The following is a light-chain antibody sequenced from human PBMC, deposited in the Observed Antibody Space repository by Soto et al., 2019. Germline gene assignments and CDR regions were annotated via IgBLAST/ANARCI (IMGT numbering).Light chain of an antibody. CDR1: SSNIGAGYD. J-gene: IGLJ1*01. Sequence: QSALRRPRSVSGAPWQRVTISCTGSSSNIGAGYDVHWYQQLPGTAPKLLIYGNSNRPSGVPDRFSGSKSGTSASLAITGLQAEDEADYYCQSYDSSLSGYVFGTGTKVTVL. CDR3: QSYDSSLSGYV. CDR2: GNS. V-gene: IGLV1-40*01.